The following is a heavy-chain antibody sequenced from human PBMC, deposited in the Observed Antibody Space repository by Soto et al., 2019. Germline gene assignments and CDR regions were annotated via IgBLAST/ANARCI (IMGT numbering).Heavy chain of an antibody. CDR3: AKGRGAFTVVSNWFDP. CDR1: GFTFEDHA. D-gene: IGHD3-22*01. V-gene: IGHV3-9*01. Sequence: PGGSLRLSCAAIGFTFEDHAMHWSRQVPGKGLEWVAGINWNSGITGYADSVKGRFTISRDNANNSLHLEMNSLKSEDTALYYCAKGRGAFTVVSNWFDPWGQGTLVTVSS. CDR2: INWNSGIT. J-gene: IGHJ5*02.